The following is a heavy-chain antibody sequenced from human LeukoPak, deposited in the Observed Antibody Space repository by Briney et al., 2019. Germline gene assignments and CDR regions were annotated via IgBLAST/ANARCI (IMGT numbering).Heavy chain of an antibody. V-gene: IGHV1-69-2*01. CDR2: VDPDDGET. Sequence: GASVKVSCKASGYAFTDYYIHWVQQAPGKGLEWVGRVDPDDGETLYAERFQGRVTITTDTSTDTVYMELRSLTSDDTALYYCATDGSYDTSGFYYGNAFDVWGQGTMVIVSS. D-gene: IGHD3-22*01. CDR3: ATDGSYDTSGFYYGNAFDV. J-gene: IGHJ3*01. CDR1: GYAFTDYY.